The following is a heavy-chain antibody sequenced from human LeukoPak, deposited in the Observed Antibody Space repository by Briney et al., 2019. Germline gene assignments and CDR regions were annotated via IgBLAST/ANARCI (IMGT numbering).Heavy chain of an antibody. Sequence: GGSLRLSCAASGFTFNSYSMNWVRQAPGKGREWVANIKQDGTEKYYVDSVKGRFSISRDNTENSLYLQMNSLRAEDTAVYYCARDFSGEFDYWGQGTLVTVSS. D-gene: IGHD3-10*01. CDR1: GFTFNSYS. V-gene: IGHV3-7*01. J-gene: IGHJ4*02. CDR2: IKQDGTEK. CDR3: ARDFSGEFDY.